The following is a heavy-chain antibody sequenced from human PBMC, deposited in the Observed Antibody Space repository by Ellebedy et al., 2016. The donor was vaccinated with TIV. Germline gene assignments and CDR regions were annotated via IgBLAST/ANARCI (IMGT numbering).Heavy chain of an antibody. CDR1: GFTFSNYA. CDR2: IHSGGGS. J-gene: IGHJ4*02. V-gene: IGHV3-23*03. Sequence: GESLKISCVASGFTFSNYAMSWVRQAPGKGLEWVSVIHSGGGSYYADSVKGRFTISRDNSKNTLYLQLTSRRVEDTAEYFCAKLGGTDYWGQGTLVTVSS. CDR3: AKLGGTDY. D-gene: IGHD1-1*01.